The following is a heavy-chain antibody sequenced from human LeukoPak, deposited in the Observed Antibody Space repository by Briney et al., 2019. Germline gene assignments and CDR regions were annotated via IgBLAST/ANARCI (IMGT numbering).Heavy chain of an antibody. Sequence: AGSLRLSCAASGFTFSSYGMHWVRQAPGKGLEWVAVIWYDGSNKYYAGSVKGRFTISRDNSKNTLYLQMNSLRAEDTAVYYCARGAMYYDFWSGYTDYWGQGTLVTVS. D-gene: IGHD3-3*01. CDR3: ARGAMYYDFWSGYTDY. V-gene: IGHV3-33*01. J-gene: IGHJ4*02. CDR1: GFTFSSYG. CDR2: IWYDGSNK.